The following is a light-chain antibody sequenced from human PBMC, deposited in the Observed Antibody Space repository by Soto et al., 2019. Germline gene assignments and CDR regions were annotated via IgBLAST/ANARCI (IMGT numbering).Light chain of an antibody. CDR1: QSISSW. Sequence: DIQMTQSPSILSASVGDRVTITCRASQSISSWLAWYQQKPGKAPNLLIHKASHLESGVPSRFSGSGSGTEFTLTISSLQPGDFATYYCQQYNSYSYTFGQGTKLEIK. J-gene: IGKJ2*01. V-gene: IGKV1-5*03. CDR3: QQYNSYSYT. CDR2: KAS.